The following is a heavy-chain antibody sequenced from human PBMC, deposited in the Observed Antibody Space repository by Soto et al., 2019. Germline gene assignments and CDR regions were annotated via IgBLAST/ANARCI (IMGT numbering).Heavy chain of an antibody. CDR2: SSSYGNT. V-gene: IGHV1-18*01. Sequence: QVRLVQSGAEVKKPGASVKVSCKASGYTFNSYGISWVRQAPGQGLEWMGWSSSYGNTNYAQKLQGRVTMTTDTSTSTAYMELRSLGSDDTAVYYCARASGLLVPWVYWGQGTLVTVSS. CDR3: ARASGLLVPWVY. J-gene: IGHJ4*02. CDR1: GYTFNSYG. D-gene: IGHD6-13*01.